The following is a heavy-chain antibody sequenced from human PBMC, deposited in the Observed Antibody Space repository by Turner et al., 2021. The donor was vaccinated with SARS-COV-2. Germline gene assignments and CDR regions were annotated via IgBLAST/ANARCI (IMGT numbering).Heavy chain of an antibody. J-gene: IGHJ4*02. CDR1: GYTFTGYY. D-gene: IGHD2-2*02. CDR3: ARSIVVVPAAISY. Sequence: QVQLVQSGATVKKPGASVKVSCKASGYTFTGYYMHWVRQAPGQGLEGKGWINPNSGGTNYAQKFKGRVTMTRDMYISTAYMELGRLRSDDTAVYYCARSIVVVPAAISYWGQGTLVTVSS. V-gene: IGHV1-2*02. CDR2: INPNSGGT.